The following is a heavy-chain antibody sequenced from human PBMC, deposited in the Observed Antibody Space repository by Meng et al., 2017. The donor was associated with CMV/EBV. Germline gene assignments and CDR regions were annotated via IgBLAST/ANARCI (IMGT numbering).Heavy chain of an antibody. Sequence: HVPPQQCGAGLLKPSETLSLTCAVYGGSFSGYYWSWIRQPPGKGLEWIGEINHSGSTNYNPSLKSRVTISVDTSKNQFSLKLSSVTAADTAVYYCARESMVRGEDWGQGTLVTVSS. CDR1: GGSFSGYY. CDR3: ARESMVRGED. D-gene: IGHD3-10*01. CDR2: INHSGST. J-gene: IGHJ4*02. V-gene: IGHV4-34*01.